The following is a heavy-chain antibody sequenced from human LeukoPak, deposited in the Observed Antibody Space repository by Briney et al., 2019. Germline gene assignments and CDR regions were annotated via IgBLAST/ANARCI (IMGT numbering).Heavy chain of an antibody. V-gene: IGHV4-59*01. CDR3: ARGDSGSYQDYYYGMDV. CDR1: GDSISGYY. CDR2: VYHTGHT. J-gene: IGHJ6*02. D-gene: IGHD1-26*01. Sequence: SETLSLTCTVSGDSISGYYWSWIRQPPGKGLEWIGYVYHTGHTHYSPSLKSRVTVSLDTSRNQVSLILSSVTAADTAVYYCARGDSGSYQDYYYGMDVWGQGTTVTVSS.